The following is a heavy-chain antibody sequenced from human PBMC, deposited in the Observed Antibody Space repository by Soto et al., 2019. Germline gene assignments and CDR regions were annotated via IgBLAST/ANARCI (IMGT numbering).Heavy chain of an antibody. CDR1: GGSISSGGYY. CDR2: IYYSGST. D-gene: IGHD2-21*02. J-gene: IGHJ5*02. V-gene: IGHV4-31*03. CDR3: ARGHIVVVTAGGTTNWFDP. Sequence: QVQLQESGPGLVKPSQTLSLTCTVSGGSISSGGYYWSWIRQHPGKGLEWIGYIYYSGSTYYNPSLKRRVTISVDTSKNQFSLKLSSVTAADTAVYYCARGHIVVVTAGGTTNWFDPWGQGTLVTVSS.